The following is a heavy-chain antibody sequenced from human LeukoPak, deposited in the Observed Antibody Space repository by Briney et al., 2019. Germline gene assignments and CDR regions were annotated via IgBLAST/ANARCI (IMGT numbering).Heavy chain of an antibody. Sequence: GGSLKLSCAASGFRFSNFAMSWVRQAPGKGLEWVSLIIGSSGDTLYADPVKGRFTISRDISKNRLYLQMNSLRAEDTALYYCAKGAYDYIEMGYFDDWGQGTLVTVSS. J-gene: IGHJ4*02. CDR3: AKGAYDYIEMGYFDD. V-gene: IGHV3-23*01. CDR2: IIGSSGDT. D-gene: IGHD5-12*01. CDR1: GFRFSNFA.